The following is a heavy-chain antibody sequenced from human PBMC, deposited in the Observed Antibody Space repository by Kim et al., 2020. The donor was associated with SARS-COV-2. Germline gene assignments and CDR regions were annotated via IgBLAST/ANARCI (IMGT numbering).Heavy chain of an antibody. CDR3: ASGVRGGYYYMDV. CDR2: IYYSGST. Sequence: SETLSLTCTVSGGSISSSSYYWGWIRQPPGKGLEWIGSIYYSGSTYYNPSLKSRVTISVDTSKNQFSLKLSSVTAADTAVYYCASGVRGGYYYMDVWGKGTTFTVSS. J-gene: IGHJ6*03. CDR1: GGSISSSSYY. D-gene: IGHD3-10*01. V-gene: IGHV4-39*01.